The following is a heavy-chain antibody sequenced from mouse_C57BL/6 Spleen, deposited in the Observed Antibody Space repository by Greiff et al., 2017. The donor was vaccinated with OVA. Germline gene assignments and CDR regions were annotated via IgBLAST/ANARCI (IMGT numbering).Heavy chain of an antibody. J-gene: IGHJ2*01. Sequence: EVHLVESGGDLVKPGGSLKLSCAASGFTFSSYGMSWVRQTPDKRLEWVATISSGGSYTYYPDSVKGRFTISRDNAKNTLYLQMSSLKSEDTAMYYCARQGTGTPYYFDYWGQGTTLTVSS. V-gene: IGHV5-6*01. D-gene: IGHD4-1*01. CDR1: GFTFSSYG. CDR2: ISSGGSYT. CDR3: ARQGTGTPYYFDY.